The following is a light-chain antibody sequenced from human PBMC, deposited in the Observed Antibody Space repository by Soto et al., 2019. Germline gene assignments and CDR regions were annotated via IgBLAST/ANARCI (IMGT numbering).Light chain of an antibody. CDR3: GTWDDSLRTWV. V-gene: IGLV1-51*01. J-gene: IGLJ3*02. CDR1: SSNIGKNY. CDR2: DNN. Sequence: HSVLTQPPSVSAAPGQKVTISCSGGSSNIGKNYVSWYQQLPGGAPKLLIYDNNKRPSVISDRFSGSKSGTSATLGITGLQTGDEADFYCGTWDDSLRTWVFGGGTKLTVL.